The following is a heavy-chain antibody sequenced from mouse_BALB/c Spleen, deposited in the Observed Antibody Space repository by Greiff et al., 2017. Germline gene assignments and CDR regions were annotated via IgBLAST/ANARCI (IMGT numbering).Heavy chain of an antibody. CDR3: ARSGGNFYFDY. CDR2: IYPGGGFT. Sequence: QVQLQQSGAELVRPGTSVKISCKASGYTFTNYWLGWVKQRPGHGLEWIGDIYPGGGFTNYNEKFKGKATLTADTSSSTAYMQLSSLTSEDSAVYLCARSGGNFYFDYWGQGTTLTVSS. V-gene: IGHV1-63*02. D-gene: IGHD2-1*01. CDR1: GYTFTNYW. J-gene: IGHJ2*01.